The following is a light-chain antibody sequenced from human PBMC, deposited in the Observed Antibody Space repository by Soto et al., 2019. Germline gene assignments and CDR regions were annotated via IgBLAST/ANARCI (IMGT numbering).Light chain of an antibody. CDR3: SSSTTSSTVA. CDR2: EVS. V-gene: IGLV2-14*01. Sequence: QSALTQSASVSGSPGQSITISCTGTSSDIGGYNYVSWYQQHPDKAPKLMIFEVSNRPSGVSNRFSGSKSGNTASLTISGLLPEDEGDYYCSSSTTSSTVAFGGGTKLTV. J-gene: IGLJ2*01. CDR1: SSDIGGYNY.